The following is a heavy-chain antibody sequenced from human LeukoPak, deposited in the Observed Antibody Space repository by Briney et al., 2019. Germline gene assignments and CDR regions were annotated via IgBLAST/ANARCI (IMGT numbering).Heavy chain of an antibody. CDR1: GYTFTSYA. CDR3: ARDVVGRGYCSGGTCFPDYYGMDV. V-gene: IGHV1-3*01. CDR2: INAGNGNT. D-gene: IGHD2-15*01. Sequence: GASVKVSCKASGYTFTSYAMHWVRQAPGQRLEWMGWINAGNGNTKYSQKFQGRVTITRDTSASTAYMELSSLRSEDTAVYYCARDVVGRGYCSGGTCFPDYYGMDVWGQGTTVTVSS. J-gene: IGHJ6*02.